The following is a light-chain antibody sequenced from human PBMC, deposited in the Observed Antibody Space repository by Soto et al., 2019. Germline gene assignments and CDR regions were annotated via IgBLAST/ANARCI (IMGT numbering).Light chain of an antibody. CDR2: TAS. CDR1: QSISIY. J-gene: IGKJ4*01. V-gene: IGKV1-39*01. CDR3: QQTYSGPLT. Sequence: DIQMTQPPSSLSASVGDRVTITCRASQSISIYLNWYQQKPGKAPKVLIYTASSLQSGVPSRFSGIGSGTDFTLSISSLQPEDFATYYCQQTYSGPLTFGGGTKVDIK.